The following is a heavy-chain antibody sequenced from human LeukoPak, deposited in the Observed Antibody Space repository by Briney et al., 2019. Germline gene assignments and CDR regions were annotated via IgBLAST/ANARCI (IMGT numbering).Heavy chain of an antibody. V-gene: IGHV1-69*06. CDR2: IIPIFGTA. J-gene: IGHJ4*02. D-gene: IGHD2-15*01. Sequence: AAVKVSCKASGGTFSSYAISWVRQAPGQGLEWMGGIIPIFGTANYAQKFQGRVTITADKSTSTAYMELSSLRSEDTAVYYCARACSGGSCYSDSDYWGQGTLVTVSS. CDR3: ARACSGGSCYSDSDY. CDR1: GGTFSSYA.